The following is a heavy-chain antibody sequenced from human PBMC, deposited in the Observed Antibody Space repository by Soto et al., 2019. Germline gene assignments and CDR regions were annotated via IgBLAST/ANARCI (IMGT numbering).Heavy chain of an antibody. D-gene: IGHD3-10*01. CDR3: ARAPRALWFGESHFDS. J-gene: IGHJ4*02. Sequence: EVQLVESGGGLVQPGGSLRLSCAASGFTFSSYSMNWVRQAPGKGLEWVSYISSSSSTIYYADSVKGRFTISRDNAKNSLYLQMNSLRDEDTAVYYCARAPRALWFGESHFDSWGQGTLVTVSS. V-gene: IGHV3-48*02. CDR2: ISSSSSTI. CDR1: GFTFSSYS.